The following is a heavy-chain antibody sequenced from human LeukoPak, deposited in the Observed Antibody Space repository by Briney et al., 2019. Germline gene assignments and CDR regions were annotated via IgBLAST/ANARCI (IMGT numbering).Heavy chain of an antibody. CDR3: ARSEVTPPPSMVRGKTTGWFDP. CDR1: GYTFTSYY. J-gene: IGHJ5*02. D-gene: IGHD3-10*01. V-gene: IGHV1-46*01. CDR2: INPSGGST. Sequence: ASVKVSCKASGYTFTSYYMHWVRQAPGQGLEWMGIINPSGGSTSYAQKFQGRVTMTRDTSTSTVYMELSSLRSEDTAVYYCARSEVTPPPSMVRGKTTGWFDPWGQGTLVTVSS.